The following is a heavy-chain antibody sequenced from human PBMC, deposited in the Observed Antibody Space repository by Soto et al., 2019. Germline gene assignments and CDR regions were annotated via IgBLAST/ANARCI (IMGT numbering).Heavy chain of an antibody. CDR2: IYYSGDT. V-gene: IGHV4-39*01. D-gene: IGHD6-13*01. J-gene: IGHJ5*02. CDR3: ARHGTEAAGYSLGFDP. CDR1: GVSVSANSYY. Sequence: SETLSLTCTVSGVSVSANSYYWGWMGQPPGKGLEWIGSIYYSGDTYYNPSLRSRVSISVDRSNNQFSLKMRSVTAADTAVYYCARHGTEAAGYSLGFDPWGQGTLVTVSS.